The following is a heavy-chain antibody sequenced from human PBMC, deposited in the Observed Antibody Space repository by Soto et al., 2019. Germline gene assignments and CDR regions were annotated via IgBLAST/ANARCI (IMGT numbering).Heavy chain of an antibody. CDR1: GFTFSNYA. J-gene: IGHJ4*02. V-gene: IGHV3-23*01. CDR2: ISGSDAGT. CDR3: AKDAPGSGWLSDY. D-gene: IGHD3-22*01. Sequence: EVQLLESGGGLVHPGESLRLSCAASGFTFSNYAMSWVRQAPGKGLEWVSTISGSDAGTSYADSVKGRFTIARDNSKNTLYLQMNSLRAEDTAVYYCAKDAPGSGWLSDYWGQGARVTVSS.